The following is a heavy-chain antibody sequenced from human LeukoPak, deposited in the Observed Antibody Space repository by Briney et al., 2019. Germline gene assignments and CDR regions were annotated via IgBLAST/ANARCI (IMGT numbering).Heavy chain of an antibody. CDR3: ARDLSTVTTTVGAFDI. J-gene: IGHJ3*02. D-gene: IGHD4-11*01. CDR2: IWYDGSNK. V-gene: IGHV3-33*01. Sequence: GGSLRLSCAASGFTFSSYGMHWVRQAPGKGLEWVAVIWYDGSNKYYADSVKGRFTISRDNSKNTLYLQMNSLRAEDTAVYYCARDLSTVTTTVGAFDIWGQGTMVTVSS. CDR1: GFTFSSYG.